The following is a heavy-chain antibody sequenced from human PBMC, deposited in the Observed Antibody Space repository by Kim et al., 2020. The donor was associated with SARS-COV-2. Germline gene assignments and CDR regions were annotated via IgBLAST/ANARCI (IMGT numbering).Heavy chain of an antibody. Sequence: SETLSLTCAVYGGSFSAYSWIWIRQAPGKGLEWIGEVNHSGITKYHPSLKSRVTISVDTSKTQFTLKLPSVTAADTAVFYCARGRAGVVPSPILGPGPYYYYYAMDVWGQGTTVTVS. J-gene: IGHJ6*02. CDR3: ARGRAGVVPSPILGPGPYYYYYAMDV. V-gene: IGHV4-34*01. CDR1: GGSFSAYS. CDR2: VNHSGIT. D-gene: IGHD3-3*01.